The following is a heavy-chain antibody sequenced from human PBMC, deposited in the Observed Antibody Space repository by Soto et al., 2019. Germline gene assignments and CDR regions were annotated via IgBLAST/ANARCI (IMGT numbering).Heavy chain of an antibody. CDR3: ASGYSGSYYYYYGMDV. CDR1: GFTVSSNY. CDR2: IYSGGST. J-gene: IGHJ6*02. V-gene: IGHV3-53*01. Sequence: GGSLRLSCAASGFTVSSNYMSWVRQAPGKGLEWVSVIYSGGSTYYADSVKGRFTISRDNSKNTLYLQMNSLRAEDTALYYCASGYSGSYYYYYGMDVWGQGTTVTVSS. D-gene: IGHD1-26*01.